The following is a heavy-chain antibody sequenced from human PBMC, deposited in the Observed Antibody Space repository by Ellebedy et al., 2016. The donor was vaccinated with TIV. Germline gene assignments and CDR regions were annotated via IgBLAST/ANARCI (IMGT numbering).Heavy chain of an antibody. CDR3: ARALNHVDTVSTAPLDC. V-gene: IGHV3-30*04. D-gene: IGHD5/OR15-5a*01. Sequence: PGGSLRLFCAASGFPFDSYVMNWVRQAPGKGLEWVALISYDGSNKYFADSVQGRFTISRDNSQNTLYLLMNSLRGDDTAIYYCARALNHVDTVSTAPLDCWGQGTLVTVSS. J-gene: IGHJ4*02. CDR1: GFPFDSYV. CDR2: ISYDGSNK.